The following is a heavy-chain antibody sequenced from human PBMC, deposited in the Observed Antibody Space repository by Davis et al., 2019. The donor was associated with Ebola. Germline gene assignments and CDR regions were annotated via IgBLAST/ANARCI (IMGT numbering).Heavy chain of an antibody. CDR1: GGSISTNSYY. CDR2: IYTTVST. CDR3: ARPGGGWTPDGFDI. Sequence: SETLSLTCTVSGGSISTNSYYWSWIRQPAGKGLEWIGHIYTTVSTNYNPSLKSRVTISIDTSKNQFSLKLSSVTAADTAVYYCARPGGGWTPDGFDIWGQGTMVTISS. J-gene: IGHJ3*02. V-gene: IGHV4-61*09. D-gene: IGHD2-15*01.